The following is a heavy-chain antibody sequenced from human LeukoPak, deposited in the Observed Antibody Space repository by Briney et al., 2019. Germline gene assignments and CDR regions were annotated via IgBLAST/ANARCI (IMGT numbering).Heavy chain of an antibody. CDR1: GFTFSSYD. V-gene: IGHV3-23*01. CDR3: AKDLYCSSTSCYEAVY. Sequence: GSLRLSCAASGFTFSSYDMSWVRQAPGKGLEWVSSISGSGGSTYYADSVKGRFTISRDNSKNTLYLQMNSLRAEDTAVYYCAKDLYCSSTSCYEAVYWGQRTLVTVSS. J-gene: IGHJ4*02. CDR2: ISGSGGST. D-gene: IGHD2-2*01.